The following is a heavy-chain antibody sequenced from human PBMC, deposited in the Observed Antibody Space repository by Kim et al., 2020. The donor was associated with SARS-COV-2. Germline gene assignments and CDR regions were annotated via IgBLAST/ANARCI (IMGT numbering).Heavy chain of an antibody. V-gene: IGHV4-39*01. CDR1: GGSISSSSYY. Sequence: SETLSLTCTVSGGSISSSSYYWGWIRQPPGKGLEWIGSIYYSGSTYYNPSLKSRVTISVDTSKNQFSLKLSSVTAADTAVYYCARHSSSNAFDYWGQGTLVTVSS. CDR2: IYYSGST. J-gene: IGHJ4*02. D-gene: IGHD6-6*01. CDR3: ARHSSSNAFDY.